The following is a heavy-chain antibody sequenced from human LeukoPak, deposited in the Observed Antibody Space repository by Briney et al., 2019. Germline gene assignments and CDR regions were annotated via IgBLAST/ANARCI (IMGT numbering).Heavy chain of an antibody. Sequence: SVKVSCKASGFTFTGSAVRWVRQARGQRLEWIGWIVGGSGDTNYAQNFQERVTITSDMSTSTAYMELSSLRSEDTAVYYCAAVRYFASATYSYFYSWGQGTLVTVSS. CDR1: GFTFTGSA. CDR3: AAVRYFASATYSYFYS. CDR2: IVGGSGDT. D-gene: IGHD3-10*01. V-gene: IGHV1-58*01. J-gene: IGHJ4*02.